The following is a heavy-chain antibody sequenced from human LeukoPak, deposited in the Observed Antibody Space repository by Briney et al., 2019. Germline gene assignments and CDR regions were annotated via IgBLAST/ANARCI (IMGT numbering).Heavy chain of an antibody. CDR3: ASADSGRNSFGP. D-gene: IGHD6-19*01. CDR2: IGVSSSLV. J-gene: IGHJ5*02. Sequence: GGSLRLSCVASGFTFSSYSLNWVRQAPGKGLEWVSYIGVSSSLVRYADSVKGRFTISRDNAVNSLFLQMNSVRVEDTALYYCASADSGRNSFGPWGQGTLVTVSS. CDR1: GFTFSSYS. V-gene: IGHV3-48*04.